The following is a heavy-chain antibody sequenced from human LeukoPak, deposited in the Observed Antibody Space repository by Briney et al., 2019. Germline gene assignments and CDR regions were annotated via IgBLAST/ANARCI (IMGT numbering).Heavy chain of an antibody. D-gene: IGHD3-10*01. CDR3: AKGPNYYGSGSYGLYFDY. J-gene: IGHJ4*02. CDR2: ISYDGSNK. V-gene: IGHV3-30*18. Sequence: GGSLRLSCAASGFTFSSYGMHWVRQAPGKGLEWVAVISYDGSNKYYADSVKGRFTISRDNSKNTLYLQMNSLRAEDTAVYYCAKGPNYYGSGSYGLYFDYWGQGTLVTVSS. CDR1: GFTFSSYG.